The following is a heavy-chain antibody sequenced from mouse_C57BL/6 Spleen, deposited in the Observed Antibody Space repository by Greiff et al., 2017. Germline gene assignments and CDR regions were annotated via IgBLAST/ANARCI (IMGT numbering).Heavy chain of an antibody. CDR3: AIDGSSYWYFDV. Sequence: QVQLQQPGAELVKPGASVKVSCKASGYTFTSYWMHWVKQRPGQGLEWIGRIHPSDSDTNYNQKFKGKATLTVDKSSSTAYMQRSSLTSEDSAVYYCAIDGSSYWYFDVWGTGTTVTVSS. D-gene: IGHD1-1*01. CDR2: IHPSDSDT. J-gene: IGHJ1*03. CDR1: GYTFTSYW. V-gene: IGHV1-74*01.